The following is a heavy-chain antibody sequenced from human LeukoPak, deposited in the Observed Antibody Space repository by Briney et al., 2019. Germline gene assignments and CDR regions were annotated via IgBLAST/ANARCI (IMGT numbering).Heavy chain of an antibody. J-gene: IGHJ4*02. Sequence: PSETLSLTCTVSGGSINRDYWSWIRQPPGKGLEWIGYVHYSEIDQYNPSLRSRVTLSIDTHGNQIYMSVASATAADTAVYFCARVNPEGHSDYWGQGTLVTVSS. CDR1: GGSINRDY. D-gene: IGHD1-14*01. CDR2: VHYSEID. CDR3: ARVNPEGHSDY. V-gene: IGHV4-59*13.